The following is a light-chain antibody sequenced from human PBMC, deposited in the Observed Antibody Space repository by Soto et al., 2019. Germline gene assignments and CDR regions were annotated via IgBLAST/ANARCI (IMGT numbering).Light chain of an antibody. J-gene: IGKJ1*01. V-gene: IGKV1-5*01. CDR1: QRISTW. Sequence: DIQMTQSPSTLSASVGDGVTITCRASQRISTWLAWYQQKPGKAPKLLISDASSLETGVPSRFIGSGSGTEFTLAINCLPPDDFATYYCQQYKSYGSFGQGTKVDIK. CDR2: DAS. CDR3: QQYKSYGS.